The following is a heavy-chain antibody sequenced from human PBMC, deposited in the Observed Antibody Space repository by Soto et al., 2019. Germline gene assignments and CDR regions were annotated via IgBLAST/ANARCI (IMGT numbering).Heavy chain of an antibody. CDR2: INHSGST. Sequence: SETLSLTCGVFGGSFSDYYWSWIRQSPGKGLEWIGEINHSGSTNYSPSLKSRVTISVDTSKNQFSLKLSSVTAADTAMYYCARERREVATINMSHDAFDIWGRGTMVTVSS. CDR3: ARERREVATINMSHDAFDI. J-gene: IGHJ3*02. V-gene: IGHV4-34*01. D-gene: IGHD5-12*01. CDR1: GGSFSDYY.